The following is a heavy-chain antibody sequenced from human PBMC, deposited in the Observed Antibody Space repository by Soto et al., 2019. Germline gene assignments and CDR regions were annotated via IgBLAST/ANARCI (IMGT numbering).Heavy chain of an antibody. CDR1: GYSFTSYW. CDR2: IDPSDSYT. D-gene: IGHD6-13*01. J-gene: IGHJ6*02. Sequence: GESLKISCKGSGYSFTSYWISWVRQMPGKGLEWMGRIDPSDSYTNYSPSFQGHVTISADKSISTAYLQWSSLKASDTAIYYCARTAAAGTYYYGVDVWGQGTTVTVSS. V-gene: IGHV5-10-1*01. CDR3: ARTAAAGTYYYGVDV.